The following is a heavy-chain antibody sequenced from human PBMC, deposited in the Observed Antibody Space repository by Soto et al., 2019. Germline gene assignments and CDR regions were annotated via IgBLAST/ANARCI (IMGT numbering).Heavy chain of an antibody. J-gene: IGHJ5*02. V-gene: IGHV1-24*01. Sequence: ASVKVSCKVSGYTLSEFSMHWVRQAPGKGLEWMGGFDPEDSKITSAQKFQGRVTITRDTSASTAYMELSSLRSEDTAVYYCASDRQQLNWFDPWGQGTLVTV. CDR1: GYTLSEFS. CDR3: ASDRQQLNWFDP. D-gene: IGHD6-13*01. CDR2: FDPEDSKI.